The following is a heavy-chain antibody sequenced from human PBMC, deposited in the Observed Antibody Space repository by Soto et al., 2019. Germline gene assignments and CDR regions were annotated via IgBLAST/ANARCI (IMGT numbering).Heavy chain of an antibody. CDR2: INAANGDT. V-gene: IGHV1-3*01. D-gene: IGHD1-1*01. J-gene: IGHJ5*02. CDR3: VISFVTATPTEWSDP. Sequence: ASVKVSCKASGYTFTSYGIHWVRQAPGQRLEWMGWINAANGDTKYSPKFQGRVTITRDTSASTAYMELSSLRSEDTAVYYCVISFVTATPTEWSDPWGPAPLVT. CDR1: GYTFTSYG.